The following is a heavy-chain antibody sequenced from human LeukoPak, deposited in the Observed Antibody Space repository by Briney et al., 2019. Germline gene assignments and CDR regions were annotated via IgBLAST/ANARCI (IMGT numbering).Heavy chain of an antibody. CDR2: ISSSGSTI. D-gene: IGHD3-3*01. J-gene: IGHJ4*02. CDR1: GFTFSDYY. CDR3: AKGALLIFGVVIPYYFDY. V-gene: IGHV3-11*01. Sequence: PGGSLRLSCAASGFTFSDYYMSWIRQAPGKGLEWVSYISSSGSTIYYADSVKGRFTISRDKSKNTLYLQMNSLRAEDTAVYYCAKGALLIFGVVIPYYFDYWGQGTLVTVSS.